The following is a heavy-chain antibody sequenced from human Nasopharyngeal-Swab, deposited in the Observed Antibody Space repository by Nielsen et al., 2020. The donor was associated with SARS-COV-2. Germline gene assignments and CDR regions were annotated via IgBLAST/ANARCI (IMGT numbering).Heavy chain of an antibody. CDR3: ARANTLWFGELYDY. V-gene: IGHV4-31*03. J-gene: IGHJ4*02. D-gene: IGHD3-10*01. CDR2: IFYSGST. Sequence: SQPLSLTCTVSGGSIISGGYYWSSIRQHPVTFLEWIGYIFYSGSTYYNPSLKSRVTISVDTSKNQFSLKLRSVTAADTAVYYCARANTLWFGELYDYWGKGTLVTVYS. CDR1: GGSIISGGYY.